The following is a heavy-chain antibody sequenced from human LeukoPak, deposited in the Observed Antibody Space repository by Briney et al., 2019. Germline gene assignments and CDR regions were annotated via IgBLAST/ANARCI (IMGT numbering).Heavy chain of an antibody. CDR3: CTGVVGGTTD. D-gene: IGHD1-26*01. Sequence: PGRSLRLSCAASGFTFSSYAMNWVRQAPGKGLEWVGRIKSKTDGGTTDYAAPVKGRFSISRDDSKNTLYLQMNSLKTEDTAVYYCCTGVVGGTTDWGQGILVTVSS. CDR2: IKSKTDGGTT. CDR1: GFTFSSYA. J-gene: IGHJ4*02. V-gene: IGHV3-15*01.